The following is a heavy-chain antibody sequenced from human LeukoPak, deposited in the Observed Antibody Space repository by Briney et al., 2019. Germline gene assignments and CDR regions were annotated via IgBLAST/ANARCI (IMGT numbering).Heavy chain of an antibody. Sequence: GGSQGLFCAASGFTFNNYGLAWVSQAPGKGLEWVPTIAVVGGNPHYADSVEGRFTLSRQDSNNALHLQLNSLRAEDTAIYYCARDCCGGGVPLDIWGQGTLWTVSS. CDR1: GFTFNNYG. J-gene: IGHJ4*02. CDR2: IAVVGGNP. CDR3: ARDCCGGGVPLDI. D-gene: IGHD2-15*01. V-gene: IGHV3-23*01.